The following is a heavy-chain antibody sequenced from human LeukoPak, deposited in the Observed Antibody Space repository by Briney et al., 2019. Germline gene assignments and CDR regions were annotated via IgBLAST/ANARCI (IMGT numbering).Heavy chain of an antibody. CDR3: ARAMSTVNVIDAFDI. D-gene: IGHD4-11*01. CDR1: GGSFSSNY. V-gene: IGHV4-59*01. J-gene: IGHJ3*02. CDR2: IYYSGST. Sequence: SETLSLTCTVSGGSFSSNYWSWIRQPPGKGLEWIGYIYYSGSTNYNPSLKSRVTISVDTSKDQFSLKLSSATAVDTAVYYCARAMSTVNVIDAFDIWGQGTMVTVSS.